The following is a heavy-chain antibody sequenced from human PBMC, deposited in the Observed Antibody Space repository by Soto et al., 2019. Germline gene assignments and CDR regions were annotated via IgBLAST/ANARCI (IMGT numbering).Heavy chain of an antibody. CDR1: GYTFTSYG. Sequence: ASVKVSCKASGYTFTSYGISWVRQAPGQGLEWTGWISAYNGNTNYAQKLQGRVTMTTDTSTSTAYMELRSLRSDDTAVYYCMVAATHYFDYWGQGTLVTVSS. CDR2: ISAYNGNT. V-gene: IGHV1-18*01. CDR3: MVAATHYFDY. D-gene: IGHD2-15*01. J-gene: IGHJ4*02.